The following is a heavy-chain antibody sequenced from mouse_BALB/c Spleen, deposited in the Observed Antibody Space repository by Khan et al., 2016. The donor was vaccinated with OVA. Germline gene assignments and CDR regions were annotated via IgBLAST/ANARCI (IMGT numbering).Heavy chain of an antibody. CDR2: ISTGGSYT. J-gene: IGHJ3*01. Sequence: EVELVESGGDLVKPGGSLKLSCAASGFTFSTYGMSWVRQTPDKRLEWVATISTGGSYTYYPDSVKGRLTIARNNAKTTLYLKMSSLKSEDTAMFYCTRLAYYYDSEGFAYWGQGTLVTVSA. V-gene: IGHV5-6*01. CDR3: TRLAYYYDSEGFAY. CDR1: GFTFSTYG. D-gene: IGHD1-1*01.